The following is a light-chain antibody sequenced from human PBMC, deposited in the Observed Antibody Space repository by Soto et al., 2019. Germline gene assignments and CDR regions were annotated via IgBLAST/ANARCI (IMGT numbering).Light chain of an antibody. J-gene: IGKJ5*01. CDR2: QIS. V-gene: IGKV2-24*01. Sequence: DIVMTQTPLSSPVALGQPASFSCRSSQSLVNSNGNTYLSWLHQRPGQPPRLLIYQISNRFSGVPDRYSGSGAETDLTLKISRVEAEDVGVYYCMKFTQFPITFGQGTRLEIK. CDR1: QSLVNSNGNTY. CDR3: MKFTQFPIT.